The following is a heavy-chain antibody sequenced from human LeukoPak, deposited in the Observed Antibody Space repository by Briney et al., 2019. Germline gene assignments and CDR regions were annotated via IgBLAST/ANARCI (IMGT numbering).Heavy chain of an antibody. CDR1: GFTFSSYG. CDR2: ISGSGGST. J-gene: IGHJ3*02. V-gene: IGHV3-23*01. D-gene: IGHD3-22*01. CDR3: AKDRGVITMIVVVPYFDI. Sequence: GGSLRLSCAASGFTFSSYGMHWVRQAPGKGLEWVSAISGSGGSTYYADSVKGRFTISRDNSKNTLYLQMNSLRAEDTAVYYCAKDRGVITMIVVVPYFDIWGQGTMVTVSS.